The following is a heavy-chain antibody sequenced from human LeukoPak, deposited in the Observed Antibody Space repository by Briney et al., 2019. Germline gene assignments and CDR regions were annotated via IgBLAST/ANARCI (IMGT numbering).Heavy chain of an antibody. V-gene: IGHV4-34*01. CDR2: INHSGST. CDR3: AKSLSRYCSGGSCYARGGNYNWFDP. D-gene: IGHD2-15*01. Sequence: SETLSLTCAVYGGSFSGYYWSWIRQPPGKGLEWIGEINHSGSTNYNPSLKSRVTISVDTSKNQFSLKLSSVTAADTAVYYCAKSLSRYCSGGSCYARGGNYNWFDPWGQGTLVTVSS. J-gene: IGHJ5*02. CDR1: GGSFSGYY.